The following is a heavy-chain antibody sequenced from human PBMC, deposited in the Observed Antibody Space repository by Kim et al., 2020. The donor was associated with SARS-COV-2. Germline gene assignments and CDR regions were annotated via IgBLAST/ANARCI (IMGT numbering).Heavy chain of an antibody. D-gene: IGHD2-21*01. CDR3: TTDYERIGGLCDGETCYPASL. V-gene: IGHV3-15*01. J-gene: IGHJ4*02. CDR1: GFTFTKVW. CDR2: IRSKADGGTA. Sequence: GGSLRLSCAASGFTFTKVWLSWVRQAPGKGLEWVGRIRSKADGGTADYAAPVKGRFTISRDDSKNTLYLQMNGLRAEDTAFYHCTTDYERIGGLCDGETCYPASLGGQGPLVTVSS.